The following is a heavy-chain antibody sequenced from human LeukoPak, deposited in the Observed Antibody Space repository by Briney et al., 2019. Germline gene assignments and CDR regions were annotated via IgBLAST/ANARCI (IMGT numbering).Heavy chain of an antibody. V-gene: IGHV1-69*05. CDR1: GGTFSSYA. D-gene: IGHD3-3*01. CDR3: AGLRFLEWSPDYYYMDV. CDR2: IIPIFGTA. J-gene: IGHJ6*03. Sequence: SVKVSCKASGGTFSSYAIRWVRQAPGQGLEWMGGIIPIFGTANYAQKFQGRVTITTDKSTSTAYMELSSLRSQDTSVYYCAGLRFLEWSPDYYYMDVWGKGTTVTVSS.